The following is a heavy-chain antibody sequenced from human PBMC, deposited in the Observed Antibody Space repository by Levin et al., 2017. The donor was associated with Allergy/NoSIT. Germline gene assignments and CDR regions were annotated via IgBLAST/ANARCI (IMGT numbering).Heavy chain of an antibody. CDR1: GFTFSSYA. CDR3: AKGGSIVLISALDR. V-gene: IGHV3-23*01. J-gene: IGHJ4*02. Sequence: PGGSLRLSCAVSGFTFSSYAMSWVRQAPGKGLEWVSGISGGGNTYYADSVKGRFTISRDNSRNTLYLQMNNLRDEDTAIYYCAKGGSIVLISALDRWGQGTLVTVSS. CDR2: ISGGGNT. D-gene: IGHD3-22*01.